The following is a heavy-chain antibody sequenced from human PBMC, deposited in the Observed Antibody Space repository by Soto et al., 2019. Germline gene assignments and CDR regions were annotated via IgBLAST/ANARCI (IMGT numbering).Heavy chain of an antibody. Sequence: GGSLGLSFAASGFTFSRDSMNWVRQAPGKGLEWVSSISSSSYIYYADSVKGRFTISRDNAKNSLYLQMNSLRAEDTAVYYCAGKVRIAASGRYAFDNSGQGTKV. CDR1: GFTFSRDS. D-gene: IGHD6-13*01. CDR2: ISSSSYI. CDR3: AGKVRIAASGRYAFDN. J-gene: IGHJ3*02. V-gene: IGHV3-21*01.